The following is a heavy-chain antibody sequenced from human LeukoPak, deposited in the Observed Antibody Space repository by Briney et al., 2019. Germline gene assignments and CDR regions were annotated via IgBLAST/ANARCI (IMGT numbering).Heavy chain of an antibody. Sequence: GGSLRLSCAASGFIFSSYWMSWVRQAPGKGLEWVANIKQDGSEKYYVDSVKGRFTISRDNAKNSLYLQMNSLRTEDTAVYYCARDYSRDTPHFDYWGQGTLVTVSS. CDR3: ARDYSRDTPHFDY. D-gene: IGHD6-13*01. CDR2: IKQDGSEK. J-gene: IGHJ4*02. V-gene: IGHV3-7*05. CDR1: GFIFSSYW.